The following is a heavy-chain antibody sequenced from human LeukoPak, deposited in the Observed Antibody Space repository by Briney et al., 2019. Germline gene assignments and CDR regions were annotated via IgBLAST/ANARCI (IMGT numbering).Heavy chain of an antibody. J-gene: IGHJ5*02. Sequence: GGSLRLSCAASGFTFSSYWMHWVRQAPGKGLVWVSRINSDGSSTSYADSVKGRFTISRDNAKNTLYLQMNSLRAEDTAVYYCARERATYSGSGRTNWFDPWGQGTLVTVSS. CDR1: GFTFSSYW. CDR2: INSDGSST. D-gene: IGHD1-26*01. CDR3: ARERATYSGSGRTNWFDP. V-gene: IGHV3-74*01.